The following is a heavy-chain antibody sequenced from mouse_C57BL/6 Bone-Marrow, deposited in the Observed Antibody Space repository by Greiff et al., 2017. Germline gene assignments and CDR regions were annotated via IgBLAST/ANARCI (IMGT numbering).Heavy chain of an antibody. CDR3: ARQRLFAY. CDR1: GFTFSSYT. Sequence: EVKLQESGGGLVKPGGSLKLSCAASGFTFSSYTMSWVRQTPEKRLEWVATISGGGGNTYYPDSVKGRFTISRDNAKNTLYLRMSSLRSEDTALYYCARQRLFAYWGQGTLVTVSA. J-gene: IGHJ3*01. CDR2: ISGGGGNT. D-gene: IGHD3-2*02. V-gene: IGHV5-9*01.